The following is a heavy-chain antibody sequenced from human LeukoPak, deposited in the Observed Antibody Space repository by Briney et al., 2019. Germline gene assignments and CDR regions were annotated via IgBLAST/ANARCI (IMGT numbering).Heavy chain of an antibody. CDR1: GFTFSSYW. V-gene: IGHV3-7*01. Sequence: GGSLRLSCAASGFTFSSYWMSWVRQAPGKGLEWVANIKQDGSEKYYVDSVKGRFTISRDNAKNSLYLQMFSLRDEDTAVYYCARDPYDFSGGYGYGAFDIRGRGTMVTVSS. D-gene: IGHD5-18*01. CDR2: IKQDGSEK. J-gene: IGHJ3*02. CDR3: ARDPYDFSGGYGYGAFDI.